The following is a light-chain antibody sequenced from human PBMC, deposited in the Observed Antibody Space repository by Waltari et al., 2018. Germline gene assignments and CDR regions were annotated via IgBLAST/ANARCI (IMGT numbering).Light chain of an antibody. J-gene: IGKJ4*01. CDR2: AAS. Sequence: DIQMTQSPSSVSASVGARVTITCRASADVITWLAWYQQKPGKVPQLLIFAASVLRTGVSSRFTGSGSGTDFTLTISSLEPEDFATYYCQQSNTFPLTFGGGTKVEIK. CDR1: ADVITW. V-gene: IGKV1-12*01. CDR3: QQSNTFPLT.